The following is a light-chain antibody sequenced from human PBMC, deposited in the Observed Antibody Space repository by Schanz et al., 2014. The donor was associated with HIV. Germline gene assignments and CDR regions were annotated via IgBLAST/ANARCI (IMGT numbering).Light chain of an antibody. Sequence: DIQMTQSPSTLSASVGDRVTITCRASQSIGDSLAWFQQKPGKAPNLLIYQASTLETGVPSRFSGSGSGTEFTLTISSLQPADFATYYCQQYDSYPYTFGQGTKLEIK. CDR2: QAS. J-gene: IGKJ2*01. CDR3: QQYDSYPYT. V-gene: IGKV1-5*03. CDR1: QSIGDS.